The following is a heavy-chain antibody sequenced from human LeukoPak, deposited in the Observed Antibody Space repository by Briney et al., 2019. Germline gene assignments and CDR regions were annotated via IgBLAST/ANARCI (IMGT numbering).Heavy chain of an antibody. J-gene: IGHJ3*02. CDR2: IYYSGST. Sequence: ETLSPTCTVSGGSISSSSYYWGWIRQPPGKGLERIGSIYYSGSTYYNPSLKSRVTISVDTSKNQFSLKLSSVTAADTAVYYCASERAPYSSSWYIGPHAFDIWGQGTMVTVSS. D-gene: IGHD6-13*01. CDR3: ASERAPYSSSWYIGPHAFDI. CDR1: GGSISSSSYY. V-gene: IGHV4-39*07.